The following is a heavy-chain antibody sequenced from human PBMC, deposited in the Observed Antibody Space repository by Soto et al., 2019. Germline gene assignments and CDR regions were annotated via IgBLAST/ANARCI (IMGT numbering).Heavy chain of an antibody. D-gene: IGHD3-22*01. CDR1: GYTFTIYG. CDR2: ISGYNGNT. V-gene: IGHV1-18*04. J-gene: IGHJ4*02. Sequence: QVQLXXXXAEVKKPGASVKVSCKASGYTFTIYGISWVRQAPGQGLEWRGWISGYNGNTDYAQNLQDRVTLTTDASTSSVYMELRSLRSDDTAVYYCARVDYYDSSGYYGYWGQGTLITVSS. CDR3: ARVDYYDSSGYYGY.